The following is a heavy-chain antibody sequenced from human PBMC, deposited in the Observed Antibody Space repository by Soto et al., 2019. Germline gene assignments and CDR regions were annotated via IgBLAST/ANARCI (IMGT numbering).Heavy chain of an antibody. Sequence: PGGSLRLSCIPSGFTFGDYAMNWFRQAPGKGLEWVGFLRSKAYGGTTEYAASVKGRFTISRDDSKSIANLQMNSLKTEDTAVYYCSRAPDYRNYVYYGMDVWGQGTTVTVSS. V-gene: IGHV3-49*03. CDR3: SRAPDYRNYVYYGMDV. CDR2: LRSKAYGGTT. CDR1: GFTFGDYA. D-gene: IGHD4-4*01. J-gene: IGHJ6*02.